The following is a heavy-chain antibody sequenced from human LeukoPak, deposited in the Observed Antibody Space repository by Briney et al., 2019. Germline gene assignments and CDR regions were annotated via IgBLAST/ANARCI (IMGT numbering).Heavy chain of an antibody. J-gene: IGHJ4*02. D-gene: IGHD6-13*01. Sequence: GGSLRLSCAASGFTFSSYGMHWVRQAPGKGLEWVAFIRYDGSNKYYADSVKGRFTISRDNSKNTLYLQMNSLRAEDTAVYYCAKDLGSSSWYVGQDYWGQGTLVTVSS. V-gene: IGHV3-30*02. CDR3: AKDLGSSSWYVGQDY. CDR2: IRYDGSNK. CDR1: GFTFSSYG.